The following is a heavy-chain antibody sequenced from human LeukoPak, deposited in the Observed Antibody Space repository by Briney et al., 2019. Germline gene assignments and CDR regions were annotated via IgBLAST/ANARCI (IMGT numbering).Heavy chain of an antibody. V-gene: IGHV3-21*01. J-gene: IGHJ4*02. Sequence: GSLRLSCAASGFTFSSYSMNWVRQAPGKGLEWVSSISSSSSYIYYADSVKGRFTISRDNAKNSLYLQMNSLRAEDTAVYYCARDGGSSWYGPTDYWGQGTLVTVSS. CDR1: GFTFSSYS. CDR2: ISSSSSYI. D-gene: IGHD6-13*01. CDR3: ARDGGSSWYGPTDY.